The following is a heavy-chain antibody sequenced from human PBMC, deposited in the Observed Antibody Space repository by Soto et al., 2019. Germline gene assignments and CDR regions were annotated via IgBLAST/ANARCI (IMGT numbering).Heavy chain of an antibody. Sequence: LSLTCTVSGVSISSDEYYWSWIRQPPGKGLDWIGYIYYSGSTYYNPSLKSRVTLSVDTSENQFSLEVTSVTAADTAVYYCARVLRGYSYQHAANYYYGMDVCGQGTTVTVSS. J-gene: IGHJ6*02. V-gene: IGHV4-30-4*01. CDR2: IYYSGST. D-gene: IGHD5-18*01. CDR3: ARVLRGYSYQHAANYYYGMDV. CDR1: GVSISSDEYY.